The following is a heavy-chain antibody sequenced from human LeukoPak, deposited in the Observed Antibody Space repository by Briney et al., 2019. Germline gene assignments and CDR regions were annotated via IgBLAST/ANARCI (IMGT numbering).Heavy chain of an antibody. D-gene: IGHD6-19*01. CDR1: GGTFSSYA. CDR2: IIPILGIA. CDR3: ARDPSSSGSGWCFDL. J-gene: IGHJ2*01. V-gene: IGHV1-69*04. Sequence: ASVKVSCKASGGTFSSYAISWVRQAPGQGLEWMGRIIPILGIANYAQKFQGRVTITADKSTSTAYMELSSLRSEDTAVYYCARDPSSSGSGWCFDLWGRGTLVTVSS.